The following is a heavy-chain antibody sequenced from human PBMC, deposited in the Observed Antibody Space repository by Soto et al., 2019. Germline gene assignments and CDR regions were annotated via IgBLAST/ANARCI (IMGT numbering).Heavy chain of an antibody. CDR2: IDYSGNT. Sequence: QVQLQASGPGLVTPSQTLALTCTVSGGSVNRGDYYWNWIRQPPGKGLEWIGYIDYSGNTFSKPSLKSRVTISIDTSKDQFSLKLSSVTAADTAVYYCAREKDYYDSSGYRWRDGVDIWGQGTMVTVSS. CDR1: GGSVNRGDYY. J-gene: IGHJ3*02. D-gene: IGHD3-22*01. CDR3: AREKDYYDSSGYRWRDGVDI. V-gene: IGHV4-30-4*01.